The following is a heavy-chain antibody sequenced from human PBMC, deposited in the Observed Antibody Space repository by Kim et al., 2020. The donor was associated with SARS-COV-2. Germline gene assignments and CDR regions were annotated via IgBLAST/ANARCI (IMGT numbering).Heavy chain of an antibody. D-gene: IGHD5-18*01. CDR2: IYPGDSDT. Sequence: GESLKISCKGSGYRFTNYWIGWVRQMPGKGLEWMGNIYPGDSDTRYSPSFQGQVTISVDKSNSTAYLQWTSLKASDTAMYYCARRVTNSYIRSCYFDYWGQGSLVTVSS. CDR3: ARRVTNSYIRSCYFDY. V-gene: IGHV5-51*01. J-gene: IGHJ4*02. CDR1: GYRFTNYW.